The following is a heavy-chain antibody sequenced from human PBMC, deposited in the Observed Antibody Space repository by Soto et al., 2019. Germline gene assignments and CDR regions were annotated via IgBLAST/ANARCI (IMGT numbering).Heavy chain of an antibody. CDR1: GFTFSDYY. D-gene: IGHD3-22*01. J-gene: IGHJ4*02. Sequence: GGSLRLSCAASGFTFSDYYMSWIRQAPGKRLEWISYMSGSSRYTNYADSVKGRFTISRDNAKNSLYLQMNSLRAEDTAVYYCARGGYYYNSSAYYYTFDYWGQGXLVTVYS. V-gene: IGHV3-11*06. CDR2: MSGSSRYT. CDR3: ARGGYYYNSSAYYYTFDY.